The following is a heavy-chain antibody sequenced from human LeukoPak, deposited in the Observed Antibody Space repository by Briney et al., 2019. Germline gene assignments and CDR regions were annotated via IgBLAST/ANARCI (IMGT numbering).Heavy chain of an antibody. CDR1: GNSFTSYW. D-gene: IGHD2-2*01. Sequence: GESLKISCKGSGNSFTSYWISWVRQMPGEGLEWMGIIYSGDSDTRYSPSFQGQVTISADKSISTAYLQWSSLKASDTAMYYCATGVVVAPGTFDYWGQGTLVTVSS. CDR2: IYSGDSDT. J-gene: IGHJ4*02. V-gene: IGHV5-51*01. CDR3: ATGVVVAPGTFDY.